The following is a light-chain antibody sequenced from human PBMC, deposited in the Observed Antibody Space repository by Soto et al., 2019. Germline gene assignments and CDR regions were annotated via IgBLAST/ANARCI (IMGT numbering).Light chain of an antibody. CDR1: SSDVGGYNY. CDR2: EVS. CDR3: SSYAGSNNWV. V-gene: IGLV2-8*01. J-gene: IGLJ3*02. Sequence: QSVLTQPPSASGSTGQSVTISCTGTSSDVGGYNYVSWYQQHPGKAPKLMMYEVSKRPSGVPDRFSGSKSVNTASLTVSGLQAEDEADYYCSSYAGSNNWVFGGGTKLTVL.